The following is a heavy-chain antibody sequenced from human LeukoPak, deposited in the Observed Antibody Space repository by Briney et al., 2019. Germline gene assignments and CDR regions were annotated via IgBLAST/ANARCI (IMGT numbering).Heavy chain of an antibody. CDR2: IRYDGSNK. D-gene: IGHD3-10*01. J-gene: IGHJ5*02. CDR3: ARARMVRGVIAHGLFDP. V-gene: IGHV3-30*02. Sequence: PGGSLRLSCAASGFTFSSYAMHWVRQAPGKGLEWVAFIRYDGSNKYYADSVKGRFTISRDNSKNTLYLQMNSLRAEDTAVYYCARARMVRGVIAHGLFDPWGQGTLVTVSS. CDR1: GFTFSSYA.